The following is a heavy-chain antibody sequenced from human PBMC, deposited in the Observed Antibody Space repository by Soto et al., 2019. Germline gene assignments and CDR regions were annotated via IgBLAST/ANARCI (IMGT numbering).Heavy chain of an antibody. V-gene: IGHV5-51*01. Sequence: GESLKISCKGSGYSFTSYWIGWVRQMPGKGLEWMGIIYPGDSDARYSPSFQGQVTISADKSISTAYLQWSSLKASDTAMYYCARRASSSSYYYGMDVWGQGTTVTVSS. CDR3: ARRASSSSYYYGMDV. J-gene: IGHJ6*02. CDR1: GYSFTSYW. D-gene: IGHD6-6*01. CDR2: IYPGDSDA.